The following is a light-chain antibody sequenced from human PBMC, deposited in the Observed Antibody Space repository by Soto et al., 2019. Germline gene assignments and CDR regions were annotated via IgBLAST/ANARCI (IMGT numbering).Light chain of an antibody. J-gene: IGKJ4*01. CDR2: DAS. CDR3: QQYDNLPLT. Sequence: DIQMTQSPSSLSASVGDRVTITCQASRDISNYLNWYQQKPGKAPKLLIYDASNLETGVPSRFSGSGSGTDFTFTISSLQPEDSATYYCQQYDNLPLTFGGGTKVEIK. V-gene: IGKV1-33*01. CDR1: RDISNY.